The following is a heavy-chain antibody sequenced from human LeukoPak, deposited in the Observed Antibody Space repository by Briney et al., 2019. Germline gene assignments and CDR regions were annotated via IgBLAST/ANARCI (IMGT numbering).Heavy chain of an antibody. CDR1: GYTFTGYY. CDR2: INPNSGGI. Sequence: ASVKVSCKASGYTFTGYYMHWVRQAPGQGLEWMGWINPNSGGINYAQKFQGRVTMTRETSISTAYMEISRLRSDDTAVYYCARDLSIRFSAWAFDPWGQGTLVTVSS. CDR3: ARDLSIRFSAWAFDP. V-gene: IGHV1-2*02. D-gene: IGHD3-16*01. J-gene: IGHJ5*02.